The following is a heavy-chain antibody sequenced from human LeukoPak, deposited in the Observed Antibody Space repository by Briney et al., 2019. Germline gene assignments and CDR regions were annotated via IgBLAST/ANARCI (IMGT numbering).Heavy chain of an antibody. CDR3: ARCQLQLWTHKDYYYYMDV. Sequence: KPGGSLRLSCAASGFTFSSHNMNWVRQAPGKGQEWVSSISSSGNFIYYADSVKGRFTISRDNAKNSLYLQMNSLRAEDTAVYYCARCQLQLWTHKDYYYYMDVWGKGTTVTVSS. V-gene: IGHV3-21*01. CDR2: ISSSGNFI. D-gene: IGHD5-18*01. CDR1: GFTFSSHN. J-gene: IGHJ6*03.